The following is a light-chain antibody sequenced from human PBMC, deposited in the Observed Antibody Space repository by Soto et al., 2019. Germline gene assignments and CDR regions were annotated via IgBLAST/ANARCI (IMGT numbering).Light chain of an antibody. J-gene: IGKJ4*01. Sequence: DIVMTQSPDSLAVSLGERATINCKSSQSVLYSSNNKNYLAWYQQKPGQPPKLLIYWASTRESGVPDRFSGSGYGTDFNLTISSLHAEDVAVYYCQQYYSTPLTFGGGTKVEIK. CDR2: WAS. V-gene: IGKV4-1*01. CDR1: QSVLYSSNNKNY. CDR3: QQYYSTPLT.